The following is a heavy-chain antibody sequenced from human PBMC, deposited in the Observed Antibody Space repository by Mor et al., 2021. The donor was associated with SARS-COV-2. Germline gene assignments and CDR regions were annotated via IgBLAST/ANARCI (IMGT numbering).Heavy chain of an antibody. V-gene: IGHV3-30*07. J-gene: IGHJ3*02. CDR3: ARDVNIWLPTDAFDI. D-gene: IGHD3-9*01. Sequence: FTMSRDNPKNTLYLQMNSLRAEDTAVYYCARDVNIWLPTDAFDIWGQGTMVTVSS.